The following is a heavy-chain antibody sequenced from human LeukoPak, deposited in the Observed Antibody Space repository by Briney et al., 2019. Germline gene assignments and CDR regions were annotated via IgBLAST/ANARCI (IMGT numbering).Heavy chain of an antibody. CDR2: INPSGGST. D-gene: IGHD6-13*01. Sequence: ASVKVSCKASGYTFTSYYMHWVRQAPGQGLEWMGMINPSGGSTNYAQKFQGRVIMTRDMSTSTVYMELSSLRSEDTAIYYCAREGRGVPGAIAAVKGFDYWGQGTLVTVSS. J-gene: IGHJ4*02. CDR1: GYTFTSYY. CDR3: AREGRGVPGAIAAVKGFDY. V-gene: IGHV1-46*01.